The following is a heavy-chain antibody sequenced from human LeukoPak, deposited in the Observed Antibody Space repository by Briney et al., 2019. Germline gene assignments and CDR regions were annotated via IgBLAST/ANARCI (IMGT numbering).Heavy chain of an antibody. D-gene: IGHD3-3*01. CDR2: IYTSGST. CDR1: GGSISSGSYY. V-gene: IGHV4-61*02. Sequence: SETLSLTCTVSGGSISSGSYYWSWIRQPAGKGLEWIGRIYTSGSTNYNPSLKSRVTISVDTSKNQFSLKLSSVTAADTAVYYCARYTLPRSGVVTQGYFDYWGQGTLVTVSS. J-gene: IGHJ4*02. CDR3: ARYTLPRSGVVTQGYFDY.